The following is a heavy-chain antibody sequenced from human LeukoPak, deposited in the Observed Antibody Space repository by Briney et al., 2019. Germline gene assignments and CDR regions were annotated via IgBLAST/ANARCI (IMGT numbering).Heavy chain of an antibody. J-gene: IGHJ4*02. CDR2: ISGSVVTA. V-gene: IGHV3-23*01. CDR3: AKEGDTSVGNYFDY. Sequence: GGSLRLSCAASGFTFSSYAMNWVRQAPGKGLEWVSAISGSVVTAYYADSVQGRFTISRDNSKNTLYLQMNSLRAEDTAVYYCAKEGDTSVGNYFDYWGQGTLVTVSS. D-gene: IGHD3-22*01. CDR1: GFTFSSYA.